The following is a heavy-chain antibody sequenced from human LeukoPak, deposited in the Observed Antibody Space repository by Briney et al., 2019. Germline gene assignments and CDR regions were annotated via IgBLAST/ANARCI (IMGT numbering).Heavy chain of an antibody. CDR1: GYTFTSYG. V-gene: IGHV1-18*01. CDR3: AREGHSSSWYRFSFHAPATHQEYFQH. J-gene: IGHJ1*01. Sequence: ASVKASCKASGYTFTSYGISWVRQAPGQGLEWMGWISAYNGNTNYAQKLEGRVTMTTDTSTSTAYMELRSLRSDDTAVYYCAREGHSSSWYRFSFHAPATHQEYFQHWGQGTLVTVSS. CDR2: ISAYNGNT. D-gene: IGHD6-13*01.